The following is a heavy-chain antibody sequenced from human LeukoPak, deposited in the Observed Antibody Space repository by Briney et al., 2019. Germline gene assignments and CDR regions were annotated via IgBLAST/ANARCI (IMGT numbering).Heavy chain of an antibody. CDR2: IYTSGST. D-gene: IGHD5-12*01. Sequence: KPSETLSLTCTVSGGSISSYYWSWIRQPAEKGLEWIGRIYTSGSTNYNPSLKSRVTMSVDTSKNQFSLKLSSVTAADTAVYYCASGSNIVATIRPGVFDYWGQGTLVTVSS. J-gene: IGHJ4*02. CDR3: ASGSNIVATIRPGVFDY. CDR1: GGSISSYY. V-gene: IGHV4-4*07.